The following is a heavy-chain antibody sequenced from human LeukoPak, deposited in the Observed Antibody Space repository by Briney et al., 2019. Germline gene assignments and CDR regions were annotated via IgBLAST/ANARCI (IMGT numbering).Heavy chain of an antibody. D-gene: IGHD6-13*01. CDR3: AKARAGDITAAFNY. CDR1: GFIFSSYA. J-gene: IGHJ4*02. V-gene: IGHV3-23*01. CDR2: ISGSGGNT. Sequence: PGGSLRLSRAASGFIFSSYAMNWVRQAPGKGLEWVSGISGSGGNTYYADSVKGRFTISRDNSENTLNLQMNSLRAEDTAIYYCAKARAGDITAAFNYWGQGTLVTVSS.